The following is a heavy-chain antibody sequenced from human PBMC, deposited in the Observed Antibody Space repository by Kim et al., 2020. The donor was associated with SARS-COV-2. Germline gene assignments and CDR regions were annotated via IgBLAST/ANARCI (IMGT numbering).Heavy chain of an antibody. J-gene: IGHJ6*02. CDR3: AKVDSSGYYPIYYYYYGMDV. V-gene: IGHV3-33*06. CDR2: IWYDGSNK. CDR1: GFTFSSYG. Sequence: GGSLRLSCAASGFTFSSYGMHWVRQAPGKGLEWVAVIWYDGSNKYYADSVKGRFTISRDNSKNTLYLQMNSLRAEDTAVYYCAKVDSSGYYPIYYYYYGMDVWGQGTTVTVSS. D-gene: IGHD3-22*01.